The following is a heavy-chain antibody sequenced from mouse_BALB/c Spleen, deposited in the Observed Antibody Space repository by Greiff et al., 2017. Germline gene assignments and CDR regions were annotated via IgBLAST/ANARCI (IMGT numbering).Heavy chain of an antibody. D-gene: IGHD2-1*01. V-gene: IGHV7-1*02. CDR2: SRNKANDYTT. J-gene: IGHJ3*01. CDR3: ARDAGYGNYAFAY. Sequence: EVKVVESGGGLVQPGGSLRLSCATSGFTFSDFYMEWVRQPPGKRLEWIAASRNKANDYTTEYSASVKGRFIVSRDTSQSILYLQMNALRAEDTAIYYCARDAGYGNYAFAYWGQGTLVTVSA. CDR1: GFTFSDFY.